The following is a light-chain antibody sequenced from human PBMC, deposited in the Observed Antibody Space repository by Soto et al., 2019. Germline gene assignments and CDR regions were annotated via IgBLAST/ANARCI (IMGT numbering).Light chain of an antibody. Sequence: QSALTQPASVSGSPGQSITISCTGTSSDVDDYNYVSWYQQHPGKAPKLMIFEVSSRPSGVSNRFSGSKSGNTASLTISGLQAEDEADYYCGSYTSSSTTWVFGGGTKLTVL. CDR3: GSYTSSSTTWV. CDR2: EVS. CDR1: SSDVDDYNY. J-gene: IGLJ3*02. V-gene: IGLV2-14*01.